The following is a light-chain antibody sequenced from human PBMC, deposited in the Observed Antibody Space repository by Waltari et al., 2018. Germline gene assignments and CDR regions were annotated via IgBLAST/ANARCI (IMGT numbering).Light chain of an antibody. J-gene: IGKJ1*01. CDR2: GAS. Sequence: ETVLTQSLGTMSLSPGEGATLYCRASQSVGRSLVGYQQKPGRAPRLLVYGASTRATGIPDRFTGSGSGTDFSLTISRLEPEDFAVYYCQMYVRLPVTFGQGTKVEI. V-gene: IGKV3-20*01. CDR3: QMYVRLPVT. CDR1: QSVGRS.